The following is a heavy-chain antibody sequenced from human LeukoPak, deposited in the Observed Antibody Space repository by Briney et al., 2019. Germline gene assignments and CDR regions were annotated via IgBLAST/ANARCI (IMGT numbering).Heavy chain of an antibody. V-gene: IGHV3-53*01. CDR3: ARVRAVYDAFDI. CDR1: GFTVSSNY. D-gene: IGHD5/OR15-5a*01. CDR2: IYTDGGR. Sequence: GGSLRLSCAASGFTVSSNYMTWVRQAPGKGLEWVSVIYTDGGRYYADSVKGRFTISRDNSKNTLYLQMNSLRAEDTAVYYCARVRAVYDAFDIWGQGTMVTVSS. J-gene: IGHJ3*02.